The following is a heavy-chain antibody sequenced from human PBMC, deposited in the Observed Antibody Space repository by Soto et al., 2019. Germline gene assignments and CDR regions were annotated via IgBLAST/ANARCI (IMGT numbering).Heavy chain of an antibody. CDR2: INAANGDT. CDR3: VRGYCSSTSCQYYPDY. CDR1: GNTLTDYA. Sequence: ASVKVSCKASGNTLTDYAIHLVRQAPRQRFEWMGWINAANGDTNYSQKFRGRVTFTRDTSASTAYMELDSLRSEDSALYYCVRGYCSSTSCQYYPDYWGQRTLVTVSS. J-gene: IGHJ4*02. D-gene: IGHD2-2*01. V-gene: IGHV1-3*01.